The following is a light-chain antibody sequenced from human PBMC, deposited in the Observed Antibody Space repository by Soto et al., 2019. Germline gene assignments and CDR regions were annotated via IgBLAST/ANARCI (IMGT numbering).Light chain of an antibody. Sequence: QSVLTQPPSASGTPGQRVTISCSGSSSNIGRNTVNWYQQLPGTAPKLLMYSNNQRPSGVPDRFSGSKSGTSASLAISGLQSEDEADYYCAAGDDSLNGVVFGGGTKLTVL. CDR1: SSNIGRNT. CDR3: AAGDDSLNGVV. J-gene: IGLJ2*01. V-gene: IGLV1-44*01. CDR2: SNN.